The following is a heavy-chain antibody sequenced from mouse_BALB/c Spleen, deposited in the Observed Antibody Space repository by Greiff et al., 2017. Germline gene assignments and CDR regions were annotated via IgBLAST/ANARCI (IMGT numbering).Heavy chain of an antibody. CDR2: IRYSGST. D-gene: IGHD2-1*01. Sequence: DVQLQESGPGLVKPSPSLSLTCTATGYSITSDYAWNWIRQPPGNILEWMGFIRYSGSTSYNPSLKSRTSITPDTSTNQFFLQLNSVTTEDTATCYCASRGNYEGFAYWGQGTLVTVSA. CDR3: ASRGNYEGFAY. J-gene: IGHJ3*01. V-gene: IGHV3-2*02. CDR1: GYSITSDYA.